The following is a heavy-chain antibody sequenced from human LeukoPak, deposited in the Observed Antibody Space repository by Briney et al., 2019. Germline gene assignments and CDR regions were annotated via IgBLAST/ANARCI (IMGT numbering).Heavy chain of an antibody. V-gene: IGHV4-30-2*01. Sequence: SENLSLNCAVSGGSISSGGYSWSWIRQPPGKGLEWIGYIYHSGSTYYNPSLKSRVTISVDRSKNQFSLKLSSVTAADTAVYYCARDDYYYGMDVWGKGTTVTVSS. CDR1: GGSISSGGYS. J-gene: IGHJ6*04. CDR3: ARDDYYYGMDV. CDR2: IYHSGST.